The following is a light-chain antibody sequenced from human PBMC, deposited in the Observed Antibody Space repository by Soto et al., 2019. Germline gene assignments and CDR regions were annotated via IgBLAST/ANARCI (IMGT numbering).Light chain of an antibody. CDR2: GAS. CDR1: QSVSNN. Sequence: EIVMTQSPATLSVSPGERATLSCRASQSVSNNLAWYQQKPGQAPRLLIYGASTRATGIPARFSGSGSGTEFTLTISSLQSEDFAVYYCQQDNNWPPLTFGGGNKVEIK. V-gene: IGKV3D-15*01. CDR3: QQDNNWPPLT. J-gene: IGKJ4*01.